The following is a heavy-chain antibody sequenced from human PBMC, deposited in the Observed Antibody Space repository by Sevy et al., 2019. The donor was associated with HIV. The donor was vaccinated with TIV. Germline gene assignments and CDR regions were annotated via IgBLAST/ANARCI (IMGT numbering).Heavy chain of an antibody. CDR2: IVVGSGNT. Sequence: ASVKVSCKASGFTFTSSAVQWVRQARGQRLEWIGWIVVGSGNTNYAQKFQERVTITRDMSTSTAYMELSSLRSEDTAVYYCAAVPDEWELRLGDFDIWGQGTMVTVSS. V-gene: IGHV1-58*01. D-gene: IGHD1-26*01. J-gene: IGHJ3*02. CDR3: AAVPDEWELRLGDFDI. CDR1: GFTFTSSA.